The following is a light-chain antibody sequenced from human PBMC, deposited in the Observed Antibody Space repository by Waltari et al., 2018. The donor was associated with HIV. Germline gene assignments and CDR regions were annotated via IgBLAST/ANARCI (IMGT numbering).Light chain of an antibody. Sequence: QSALTQPASVSGSPGQSIPISCTGTSRDAGGYNHVSWYQQHPGTAPKLMIFGVSNRPSGVSNRFSGSKSGNTASLTISGLQAEDEADYYCSSYTRSSTLGVFGTGTKVTVL. CDR2: GVS. CDR1: SRDAGGYNH. CDR3: SSYTRSSTLGV. J-gene: IGLJ1*01. V-gene: IGLV2-14*03.